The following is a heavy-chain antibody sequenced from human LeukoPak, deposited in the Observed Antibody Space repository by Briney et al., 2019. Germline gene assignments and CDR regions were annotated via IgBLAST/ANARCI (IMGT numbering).Heavy chain of an antibody. CDR1: GFTFSNYA. V-gene: IGHV3-23*01. Sequence: GGSLRPSCAASGFTFSNYAMNWVRQAPGKGLEWVSGISGSGGSTYYADSAKGRFTVSRDNSRDTLYLQMNSLRAEDTAVYYCAKVRGNQYYFDYWGQGTLVTVSS. CDR2: ISGSGGST. J-gene: IGHJ4*02. CDR3: AKVRGNQYYFDY.